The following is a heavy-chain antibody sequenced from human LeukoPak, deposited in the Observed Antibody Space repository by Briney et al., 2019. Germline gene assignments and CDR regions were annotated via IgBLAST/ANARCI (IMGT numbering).Heavy chain of an antibody. D-gene: IGHD3-3*01. CDR3: ARRIGAPTDRFDP. CDR1: GGSISSYY. Sequence: KPSETLSLTCTVSGGSISSYYWSWIRQPPGKGLEWIAYIYYSGTTNYNPSLKSRVTISVDTSKNQFSLKLSSVTAADTAVYYCARRIGAPTDRFDPWGQGTLVTVSS. V-gene: IGHV4-59*08. CDR2: IYYSGTT. J-gene: IGHJ5*02.